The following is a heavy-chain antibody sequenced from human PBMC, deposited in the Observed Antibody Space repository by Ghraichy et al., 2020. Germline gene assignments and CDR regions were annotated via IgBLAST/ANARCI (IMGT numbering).Heavy chain of an antibody. J-gene: IGHJ6*02. CDR1: GFTFTSSA. D-gene: IGHD3-22*01. CDR3: ASSGYYYGYYYYDMDV. V-gene: IGHV1-58*01. Sequence: SVKVSCKASGFTFTSSAVQWVRQARGQRLEWIGWIVVGSGNTNYAQKFQERVTITRDMSTSTAYMELSSLRSEDTAVYYCASSGYYYGYYYYDMDVWGQGTTVTVSS. CDR2: IVVGSGNT.